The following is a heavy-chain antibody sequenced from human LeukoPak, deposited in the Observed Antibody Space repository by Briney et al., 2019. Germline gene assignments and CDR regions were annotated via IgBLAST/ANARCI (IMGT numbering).Heavy chain of an antibody. J-gene: IGHJ3*02. D-gene: IGHD3-10*01. CDR2: IIPIFGTA. V-gene: IGHV1-69*06. CDR1: GGTFSSYA. CDR3: ASSDGSGSYYNLDAFDI. Sequence: SVKVSCKASGGTFSSYAISWVRQAPGQGREWMGGIIPIFGTANYAQKFQGRVTITADKSTSTAYMELSSLRSEDTAVYYCASSDGSGSYYNLDAFDIWGQGTMVTVSS.